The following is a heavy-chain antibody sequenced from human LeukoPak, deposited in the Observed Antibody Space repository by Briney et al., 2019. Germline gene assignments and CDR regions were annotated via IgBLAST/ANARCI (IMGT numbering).Heavy chain of an antibody. J-gene: IGHJ2*01. V-gene: IGHV1-69*04. D-gene: IGHD6-13*01. CDR1: GYTFTGYY. Sequence: SVKVSCKASGYTFTGYYMHWVRQAPGQGLEWMGRIIPILGIANYAQKFQGRVTITADKSTSTAYMELSSLRSEDTAVYYCARAPTYSSSWYRDWYFDLWGRGTPVTVSS. CDR3: ARAPTYSSSWYRDWYFDL. CDR2: IIPILGIA.